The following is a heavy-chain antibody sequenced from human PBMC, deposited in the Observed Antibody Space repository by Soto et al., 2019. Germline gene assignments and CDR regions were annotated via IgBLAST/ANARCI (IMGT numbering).Heavy chain of an antibody. D-gene: IGHD3-22*01. Sequence: QVQLVQSGAEVKKPGSSVKVSCKASGGTFSSYAISWVRQAPGQGLEWMGGIIPIFGTANYAQKFQGRVTITADESTSTAYMELGSLRSEDTAVYYCARVDSSGYYPSYYYYGMDVWGQGTTVTVSS. CDR3: ARVDSSGYYPSYYYYGMDV. J-gene: IGHJ6*02. CDR1: GGTFSSYA. CDR2: IIPIFGTA. V-gene: IGHV1-69*01.